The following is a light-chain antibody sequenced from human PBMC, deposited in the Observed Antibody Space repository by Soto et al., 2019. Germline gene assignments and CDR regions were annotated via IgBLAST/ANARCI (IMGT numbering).Light chain of an antibody. CDR3: QQYNSYSYT. CDR1: QSIRSW. CDR2: DAT. V-gene: IGKV1-5*01. J-gene: IGKJ2*01. Sequence: DIQMTQSPSTLSASVGDRVTITCRASQSIRSWLAWYQQKPGKAPKFLIYDATSLESGVPSRFSGSGSGTEFTPTISSLQPDDFATYYCQQYNSYSYTFGQGTKLEIK.